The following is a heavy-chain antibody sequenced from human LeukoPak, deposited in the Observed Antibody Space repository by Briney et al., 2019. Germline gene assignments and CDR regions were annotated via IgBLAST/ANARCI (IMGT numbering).Heavy chain of an antibody. CDR3: ATTSRFLEWLYNDY. J-gene: IGHJ4*02. Sequence: ASVKVSCKVSAYTLTELSMHWVRQAPGKGLEWMGGFDPEDGETIYAQKFQGRVTMTEDTSTDTAYMELSSLRSEDTAVYYCATTSRFLEWLYNDYWGQGTLVTVSS. CDR1: AYTLTELS. V-gene: IGHV1-24*01. CDR2: FDPEDGET. D-gene: IGHD3-3*01.